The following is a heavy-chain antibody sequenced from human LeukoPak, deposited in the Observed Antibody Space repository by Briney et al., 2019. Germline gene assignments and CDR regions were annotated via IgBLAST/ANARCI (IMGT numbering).Heavy chain of an antibody. CDR1: GFTFSNAW. D-gene: IGHD5-12*01. CDR3: TTPGYSGYGFQGFYYYYYMDV. J-gene: IGHJ6*03. V-gene: IGHV3-15*01. Sequence: GGSLRLSCAASGFTFSNAWMSWVRQAPGKGLEWVGRIKSKTDGGTTDYAAPVKGRFTISRDDSKNTLYLQMNSLKTEDTAVYYCTTPGYSGYGFQGFYYYYYMDVWGKGTTVTVSS. CDR2: IKSKTDGGTT.